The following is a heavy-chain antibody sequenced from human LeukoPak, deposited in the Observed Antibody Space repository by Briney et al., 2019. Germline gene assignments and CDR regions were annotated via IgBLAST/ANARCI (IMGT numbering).Heavy chain of an antibody. CDR3: ARGITIFGVARHNWFDP. J-gene: IGHJ5*02. CDR2: IYYSGST. Sequence: SETLSLTCTVSGGSISSYYWSWIRQPPGKGLEWIGYIYYSGSTNYNPSLKSRVTISVDTSKNQFSLKLSSVTAADTAVYYCARGITIFGVARHNWFDPWGQGTLVTVSS. D-gene: IGHD3-3*01. V-gene: IGHV4-59*01. CDR1: GGSISSYY.